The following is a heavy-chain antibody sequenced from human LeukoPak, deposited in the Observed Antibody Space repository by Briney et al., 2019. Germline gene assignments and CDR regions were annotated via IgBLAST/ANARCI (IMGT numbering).Heavy chain of an antibody. CDR3: ARTPSYSDNSGYPINYYFDY. D-gene: IGHD3-22*01. V-gene: IGHV4-34*01. J-gene: IGHJ4*02. CDR2: INHSGST. CDR1: GGAFSDYH. Sequence: SETLSLTCAVYGGAFSDYHWSWIRQPPGKGLEWIGEINHSGSTNYNPSLKSRVTISVDTSKNQFSLKLSSVTAADTAVYYCARTPSYSDNSGYPINYYFDYWGREPWSPSPQ.